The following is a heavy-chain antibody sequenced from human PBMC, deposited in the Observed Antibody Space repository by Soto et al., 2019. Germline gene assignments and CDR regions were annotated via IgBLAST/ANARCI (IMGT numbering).Heavy chain of an antibody. J-gene: IGHJ6*02. V-gene: IGHV1-69*01. CDR1: GGTFGSYA. D-gene: IGHD2-2*01. CDR2: IIPILNSP. CDR3: AREAPYCTSATSPKFYDMDV. Sequence: QVQLVQSGAEVKKPGSSVKVSCKASGGTFGSYAITWVRRAPGQGLEWLGGIIPILNSPAYAQKFQARVVITPGGITSSAYMELNSLRFDDTAVYYCAREAPYCTSATSPKFYDMDVWGQWTTVTVAS.